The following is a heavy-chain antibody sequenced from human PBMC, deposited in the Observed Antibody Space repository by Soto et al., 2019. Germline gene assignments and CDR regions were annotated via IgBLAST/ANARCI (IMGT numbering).Heavy chain of an antibody. Sequence: GGSLRLCCRTSGFPSGGYAMSWFRQALGKGLEWVGFIKSKTYGETTEYAASVKGRFTISRDDSKNIAYLQMDSLRTEDTAVYYCSTVWKCELLRVGSDYCGQGALVTVS. J-gene: IGHJ4*01. D-gene: IGHD1-26*01. CDR3: STVWKCELLRVGSDY. CDR2: IKSKTYGETT. CDR1: GFPSGGYA. V-gene: IGHV3-49*03.